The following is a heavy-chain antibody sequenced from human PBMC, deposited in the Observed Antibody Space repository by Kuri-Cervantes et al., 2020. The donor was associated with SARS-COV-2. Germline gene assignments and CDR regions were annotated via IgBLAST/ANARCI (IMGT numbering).Heavy chain of an antibody. CDR2: ISSSGSTI. Sequence: GGSLRLSCAASGFTFSDYYMSWIRQAPGKGLEWVSYISSSGSTIYYADSVKGRFTIPRDNAKNSMYLQMNSLRAEDTAVYYCARTGLPGWYYYYGMDVWGQGTTVTVSS. J-gene: IGHJ6*02. V-gene: IGHV3-11*01. D-gene: IGHD2-15*01. CDR3: ARTGLPGWYYYYGMDV. CDR1: GFTFSDYY.